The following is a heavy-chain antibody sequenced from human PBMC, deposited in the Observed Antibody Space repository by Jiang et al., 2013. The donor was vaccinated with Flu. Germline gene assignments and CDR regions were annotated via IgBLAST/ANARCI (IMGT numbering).Heavy chain of an antibody. CDR1: GDSVSSNSAA. V-gene: IGHV6-1*01. J-gene: IGHJ6*03. CDR2: TYSRSKWNK. D-gene: IGHD2-2*01. CDR3: ARGTRSGPSQYYYYMDV. Sequence: SQTLSLTCAISGDSVSSNSAAWNWIRQSPSRGLEWLGRTYSRSKWNKDYAASVKSRITINPDTSKNQFSLQLNSVTPEDTAVYYCARGTRSGPSQYYYYMDVWGKGTTVTVSS.